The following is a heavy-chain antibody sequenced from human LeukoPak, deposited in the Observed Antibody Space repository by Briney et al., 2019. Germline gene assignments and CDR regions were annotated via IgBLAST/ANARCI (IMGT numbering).Heavy chain of an antibody. D-gene: IGHD1-26*01. CDR2: IKQDGSDK. V-gene: IGHV3-7*05. Sequence: GGSLRHSCAASGFTFSNYWITRVRQAPGKGLEWVANIKQDGSDKHFLDSVKGRFTISRDNARDSLYLQMNSLRAEDTAVYYCARISYGETYLLDYWGEETQVTVSS. CDR1: GFTFSNYW. J-gene: IGHJ4*02. CDR3: ARISYGETYLLDY.